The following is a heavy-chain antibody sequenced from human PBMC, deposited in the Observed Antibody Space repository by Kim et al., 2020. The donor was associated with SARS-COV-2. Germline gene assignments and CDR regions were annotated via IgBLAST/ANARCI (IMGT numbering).Heavy chain of an antibody. CDR2: IYYSGST. CDR3: ARLIYYYDSSGYVDY. D-gene: IGHD3-22*01. J-gene: IGHJ4*02. V-gene: IGHV4-39*01. Sequence: GKGLEWIGSIYYSGSTYYTPSLKSRVTISVDTSKNQFSLKLSSVSAADTAVYYCARLIYYYDSSGYVDYWGQGTLVTVSS.